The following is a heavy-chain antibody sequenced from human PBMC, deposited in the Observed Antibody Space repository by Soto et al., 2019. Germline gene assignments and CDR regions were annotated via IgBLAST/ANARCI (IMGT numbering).Heavy chain of an antibody. J-gene: IGHJ5*02. D-gene: IGHD4-17*01. Sequence: QLQLQESGSGLVKPSQTLSLTSAVSGDSISSGGYSWSWIRQLPGKGLEWIGYIYHSGSTYYNPSLKSRVTISVDRSKNQFSLKLSSVTAADTAVYYCARFYGDYYNWFDPWGQGTLVTVSS. CDR1: GDSISSGGYS. CDR2: IYHSGST. CDR3: ARFYGDYYNWFDP. V-gene: IGHV4-30-2*01.